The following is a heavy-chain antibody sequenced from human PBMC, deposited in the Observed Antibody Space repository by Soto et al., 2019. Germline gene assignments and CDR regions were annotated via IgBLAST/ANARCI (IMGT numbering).Heavy chain of an antibody. CDR2: IYYSGST. CDR3: ARRGEDPGDYSYYMDV. D-gene: IGHD3-10*01. Sequence: PSETLSLTCTVSGGSISSYYWSWIRQPPGKGLEWIGYIYYSGSTNYNPSLKSRVTISVDTSKNQFSLKLSSVTAADTAVYYCARRGEDPGDYSYYMDVWGKGTTVNVSS. CDR1: GGSISSYY. V-gene: IGHV4-59*08. J-gene: IGHJ6*03.